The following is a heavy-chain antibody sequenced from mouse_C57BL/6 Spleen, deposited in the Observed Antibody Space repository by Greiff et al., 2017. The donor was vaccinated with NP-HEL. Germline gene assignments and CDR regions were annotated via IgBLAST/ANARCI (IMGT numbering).Heavy chain of an antibody. CDR2: INYDGSST. CDR3: ARDGGLLLDY. V-gene: IGHV5-16*01. Sequence: EVKLEESEGGLVQPGSSMKLSCTASGFTFSDYYMAWVRQVPEKGLEWVANINYDGSSTYYLDSLKSRFIISGDNAKNILYLQMSSLKSEDTATYYCARDGGLLLDYWGQGTTLTVSS. CDR1: GFTFSDYY. J-gene: IGHJ2*01. D-gene: IGHD2-3*01.